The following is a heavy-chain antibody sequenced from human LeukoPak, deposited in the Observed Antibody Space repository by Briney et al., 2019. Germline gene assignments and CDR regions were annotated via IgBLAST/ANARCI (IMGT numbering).Heavy chain of an antibody. D-gene: IGHD3-16*01. J-gene: IGHJ5*02. CDR1: GGSFSGYY. V-gene: IGHV4-34*01. Sequence: SETLSLTCAVYGGSFSGYYWSWIRQPPGKGLEWIGEINHSGSTNYNPSLKSRVTISVDTSKNQFSLKLSSVTAADTAVYYCARRGRRGKDNWFDPWGQGTLVTVSS. CDR3: ARRGRRGKDNWFDP. CDR2: INHSGST.